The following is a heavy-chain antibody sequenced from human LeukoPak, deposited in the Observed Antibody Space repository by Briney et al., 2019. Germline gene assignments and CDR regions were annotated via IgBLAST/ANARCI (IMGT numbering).Heavy chain of an antibody. Sequence: ASVKVSCKASGGTFSSYAISWVRQAPGQGLEWMGGIIPIFGTANYAQKFQGRVTIIADESTSTAYMELSSLRSEDTAVYYCASQKYDFWSGYYSPYYYYGMDVWGQGTTVTVSS. D-gene: IGHD3-3*01. CDR3: ASQKYDFWSGYYSPYYYYGMDV. J-gene: IGHJ6*02. CDR2: IIPIFGTA. V-gene: IGHV1-69*13. CDR1: GGTFSSYA.